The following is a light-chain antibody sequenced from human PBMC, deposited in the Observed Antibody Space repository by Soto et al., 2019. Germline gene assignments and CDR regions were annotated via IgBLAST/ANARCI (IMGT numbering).Light chain of an antibody. Sequence: QSVLTQPPSVSGAPGQRVTISCTGSSSNTGAGYDVHWYQQLPGTAPKLLIYDNSNRPSGVPDRFSGSKSGTSASLAITGLQTEDEADYYCQSYDNSPSAAVFGGGTKLTVL. CDR1: SSNTGAGYD. CDR2: DNS. CDR3: QSYDNSPSAAV. J-gene: IGLJ2*01. V-gene: IGLV1-40*01.